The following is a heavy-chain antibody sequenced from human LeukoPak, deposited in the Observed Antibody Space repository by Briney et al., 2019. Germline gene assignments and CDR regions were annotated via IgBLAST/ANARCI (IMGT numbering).Heavy chain of an antibody. V-gene: IGHV3-74*01. D-gene: IGHD3-3*01. J-gene: IGHJ4*02. CDR2: INRDGSST. Sequence: QAGGSLRLSCAASGFTFSSYWMHWVRQAPGKGLVWVSRINRDGSSTSYADSVKGRFTISRDNAKDTLYLQMNSLRAEDTAVYYCARSTIFGVEIDYWGQGTLVTVSS. CDR1: GFTFSSYW. CDR3: ARSTIFGVEIDY.